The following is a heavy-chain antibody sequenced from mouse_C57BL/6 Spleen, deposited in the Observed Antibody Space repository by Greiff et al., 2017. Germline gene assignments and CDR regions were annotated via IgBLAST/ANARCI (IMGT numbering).Heavy chain of an antibody. D-gene: IGHD4-1*01. CDR2: IDPENGDT. Sequence: VQLQQSGAELVRPGASVKLSCTASGFNIKDDYMHWVKQRPEQGLEWIGWIDPENGDTEYASKFQGKATITADTSSNTAYLQLSSLTSEDSAVYYCARESGTSYWGQGTTLTVSS. CDR3: ARESGTSY. CDR1: GFNIKDDY. J-gene: IGHJ2*01. V-gene: IGHV14-4*01.